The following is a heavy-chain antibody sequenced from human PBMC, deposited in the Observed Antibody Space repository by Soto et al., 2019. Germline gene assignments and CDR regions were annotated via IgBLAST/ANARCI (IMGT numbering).Heavy chain of an antibody. CDR1: GYTFTTYA. D-gene: IGHD1-26*01. CDR3: ATGRIVGATSPWVT. V-gene: IGHV1-18*01. CDR2: ITAYNGNT. J-gene: IGHJ5*02. Sequence: QVQLVQSGAEVKKPGASVKVSCKPSGYTFTTYAITWVRQAPGQGLEWMGWITAYNGNTNYAQKLQGRGTMTTDTSTSTAYMELRSLRSDDTAMYYCATGRIVGATSPWVTWGQGTLVTVYS.